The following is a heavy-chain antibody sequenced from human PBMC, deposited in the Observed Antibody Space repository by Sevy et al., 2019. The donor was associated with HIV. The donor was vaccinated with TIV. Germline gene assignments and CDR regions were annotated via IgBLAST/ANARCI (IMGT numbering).Heavy chain of an antibody. CDR3: ARESRDGLI. V-gene: IGHV4-61*02. CDR1: GGSISSGSYY. D-gene: IGHD2-2*01. J-gene: IGHJ4*02. Sequence: SETLSLTCTVSGGSISSGSYYWSWIRQPAGKGLEWIGRIYTSGSTNYNPSLKSRVTMSVDTSKNQFSLKLSSVTAADTAVYYCARESRDGLIWGQGTLVTVS. CDR2: IYTSGST.